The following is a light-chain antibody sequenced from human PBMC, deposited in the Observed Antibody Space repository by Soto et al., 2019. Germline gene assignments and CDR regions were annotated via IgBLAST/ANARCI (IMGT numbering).Light chain of an antibody. CDR3: QQYNTYSPWP. Sequence: DIQMTQSPSTLSASVGDRVTITCRASQSINPWLAWYQQKPGKAPKLLIYKASSLESGVPSRFSGSGSGTEFTLTISSLQPDDFGTYYCQQYNTYSPWPFGQGTKVEIK. J-gene: IGKJ1*01. V-gene: IGKV1-5*03. CDR2: KAS. CDR1: QSINPW.